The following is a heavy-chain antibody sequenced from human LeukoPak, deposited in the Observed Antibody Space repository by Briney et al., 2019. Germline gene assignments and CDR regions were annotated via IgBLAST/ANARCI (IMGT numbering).Heavy chain of an antibody. CDR2: IIPIFGTA. CDR3: ARDPIFKGSNAFDI. V-gene: IGHV1-69*13. J-gene: IGHJ3*02. Sequence: SVKVSCKASGGTFSSYAISWVRQAPGQGLEWMGGIIPIFGTANYAQQFQGRVTITADESTSTAYMELSSLRSEDTAVYYCARDPIFKGSNAFDIWGQGTMVTVSS. D-gene: IGHD3-3*01. CDR1: GGTFSSYA.